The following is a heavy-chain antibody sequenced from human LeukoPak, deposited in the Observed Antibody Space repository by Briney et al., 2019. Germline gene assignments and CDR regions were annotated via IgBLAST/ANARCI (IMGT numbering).Heavy chain of an antibody. Sequence: GGSLRLSCAASGFTFSSYAMHWVRQAPGKGLEWVAVISYDGGNKYYADSVKGRFTISRDNSKNTVYLQMNSLRTEDTAVYYCAREGPHEDYFDYWGQGTLVTVSS. J-gene: IGHJ4*02. CDR2: ISYDGGNK. CDR1: GFTFSSYA. V-gene: IGHV3-30*04. CDR3: AREGPHEDYFDY.